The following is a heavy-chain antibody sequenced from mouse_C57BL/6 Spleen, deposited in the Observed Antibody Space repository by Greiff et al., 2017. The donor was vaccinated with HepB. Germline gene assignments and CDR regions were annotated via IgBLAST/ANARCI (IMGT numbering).Heavy chain of an antibody. CDR3: ARHEGYDYLYAMDY. J-gene: IGHJ4*01. CDR1: GFTFSSYG. V-gene: IGHV5-6*01. CDR2: ISSGGSYT. Sequence: EVKLQESGGDLVKPGGSLKLSCAASGFTFSSYGMSWVRQTPDKRLEWVATISSGGSYTYYPDSVKGRFTISRDNAKNTLYLQMSSLKSEDTAMYYCARHEGYDYLYAMDYWGQGTSVTVSS. D-gene: IGHD2-4*01.